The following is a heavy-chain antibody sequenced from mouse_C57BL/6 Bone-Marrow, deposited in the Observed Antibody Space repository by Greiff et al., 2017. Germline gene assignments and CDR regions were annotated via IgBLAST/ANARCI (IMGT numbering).Heavy chain of an antibody. V-gene: IGHV14-4*01. Sequence: LQQSGAELVRPGASVKLSCTASGFNIKDDYMHWVKQRPEQGLEWIGWIDPENGDTEYASKFQGKATITADTSSNTAYLQLSSLTSEDTAVYYCTTDYGSSWDYFDYWGQGTTLTVSS. CDR3: TTDYGSSWDYFDY. D-gene: IGHD1-1*01. CDR2: IDPENGDT. CDR1: GFNIKDDY. J-gene: IGHJ2*01.